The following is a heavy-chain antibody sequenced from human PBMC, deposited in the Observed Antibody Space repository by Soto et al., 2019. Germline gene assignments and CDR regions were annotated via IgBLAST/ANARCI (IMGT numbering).Heavy chain of an antibody. Sequence: SETLSLTCAVYGGSFSGYYWSWIRQPPGKGLEWIGEINHSGSTNYNPSLKSRVTISVDTSKNQFSLKLSSVTAADTAVYYCARASETYYDFWSGPSGYYYGMDVWGQGTTVTVSS. D-gene: IGHD3-3*01. CDR1: GGSFSGYY. CDR2: INHSGST. J-gene: IGHJ6*02. CDR3: ARASETYYDFWSGPSGYYYGMDV. V-gene: IGHV4-34*01.